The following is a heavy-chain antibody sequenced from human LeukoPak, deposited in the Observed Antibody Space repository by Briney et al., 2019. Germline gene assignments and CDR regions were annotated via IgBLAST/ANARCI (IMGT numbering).Heavy chain of an antibody. V-gene: IGHV4-59*08. CDR1: GGSISSYY. CDR3: ARRQYSSAWDLFDY. Sequence: SETLSLTCTVSGGSISSYYWSWIRQPPGKGLEGIGYIYYSGSTNYNPSLKSRVTISVDTSKNQFSLKLSSVTAADTAVYYCARRQYSSAWDLFDYWGQGTLVTVSS. D-gene: IGHD6-19*01. CDR2: IYYSGST. J-gene: IGHJ4*02.